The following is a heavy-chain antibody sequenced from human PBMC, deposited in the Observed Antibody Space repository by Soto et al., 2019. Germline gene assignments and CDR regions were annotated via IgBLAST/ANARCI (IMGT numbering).Heavy chain of an antibody. CDR2: ISYDGGEK. CDR3: ARDPHCSSTRCHSSGFDY. Sequence: PGGSLRLSCAASGFTFNGFALHWVRQAPGKGLEWVAVISYDGGEKHYTDSVKGRFTISRDNSKNTLYLQMNGLRAEDSSVYYCARDPHCSSTRCHSSGFDYWGQGTLVTVS. V-gene: IGHV3-30-3*01. CDR1: GFTFNGFA. J-gene: IGHJ4*02. D-gene: IGHD2-2*02.